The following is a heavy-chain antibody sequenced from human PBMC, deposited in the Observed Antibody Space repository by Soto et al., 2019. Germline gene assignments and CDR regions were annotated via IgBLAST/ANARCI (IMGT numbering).Heavy chain of an antibody. Sequence: SETLSLTCTVSGGSISSYYWSWIRQPPGKGLEWIGYIYYSGSTNYNPSLKSRVTISVDTSKNQFSLKLSSVTAADTAVYYCARGGYCGGDCYYFQHWGQGTLVTVSS. V-gene: IGHV4-59*01. CDR1: GGSISSYY. CDR2: IYYSGST. D-gene: IGHD2-21*01. CDR3: ARGGYCGGDCYYFQH. J-gene: IGHJ1*01.